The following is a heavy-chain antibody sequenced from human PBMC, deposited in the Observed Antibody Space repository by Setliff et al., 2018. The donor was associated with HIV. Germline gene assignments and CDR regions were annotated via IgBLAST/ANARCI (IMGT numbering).Heavy chain of an antibody. J-gene: IGHJ4*02. CDR1: GGSISSGTYF. D-gene: IGHD5-18*01. V-gene: IGHV4-61*09. CDR3: ARLPRQLLKGAAAYFDY. Sequence: LSLTCTVSGGSISSGTYFWSWIRQPAGKGLEWIGHIHTSGNANYNPSLNSRVTISVDTSKNHFSLKLSSVTAADTAVYYCARLPRQLLKGAAAYFDYWGQGTLVTVSS. CDR2: IHTSGNA.